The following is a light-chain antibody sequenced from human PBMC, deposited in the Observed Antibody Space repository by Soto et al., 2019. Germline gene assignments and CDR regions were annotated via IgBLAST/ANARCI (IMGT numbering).Light chain of an antibody. V-gene: IGKV1-39*01. CDR3: QQTYSTPPT. CDR2: AAS. Sequence: SQMTHDTSSLAASVGGRVTIACVASQIINTYLNWYQQKAGLAPKLLIYAASSLQSGVPSRFSGSGSGTDFTLTISSLQPEDFATYYCQQTYSTPPTFCQGAKVDIK. J-gene: IGKJ1*01. CDR1: QIINTY.